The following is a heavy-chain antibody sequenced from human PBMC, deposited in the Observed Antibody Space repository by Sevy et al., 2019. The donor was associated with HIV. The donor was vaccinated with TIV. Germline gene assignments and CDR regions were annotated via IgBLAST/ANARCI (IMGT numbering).Heavy chain of an antibody. CDR1: GFPFNKYA. D-gene: IGHD3-3*01. V-gene: IGHV3-23*01. CDR3: AKGGPISVFGVAQNWFDP. Sequence: GGSLRLSCAASGFPFNKYAMSWVRQAPGKGLEWVSGISGSGGSTYYADSVKGRFTISRDNSKNTLYLQLNSLGAEDTALYYSAKGGPISVFGVAQNWFDPWGQGTLVTVSS. CDR2: ISGSGGST. J-gene: IGHJ5*02.